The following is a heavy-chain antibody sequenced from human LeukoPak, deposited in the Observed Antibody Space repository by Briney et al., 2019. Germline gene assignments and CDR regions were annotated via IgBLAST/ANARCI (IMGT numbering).Heavy chain of an antibody. J-gene: IGHJ4*02. D-gene: IGHD6-25*01. Sequence: GGSLRLSCAASGFIFADYTMHWVRQTPGEGLEWVSVICWDGGSIAYADSLKGRFTISRDNAKDTLYLQMNSLRTEDTAVYYCARDWVSRHWGQGTLVTVSS. CDR3: ARDWVSRH. CDR2: ICWDGGSI. V-gene: IGHV3-43*01. CDR1: GFIFADYT.